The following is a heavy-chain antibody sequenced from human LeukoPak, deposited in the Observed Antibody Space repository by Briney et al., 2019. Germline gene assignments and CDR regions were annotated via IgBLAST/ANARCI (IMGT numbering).Heavy chain of an antibody. J-gene: IGHJ4*02. D-gene: IGHD5-18*01. Sequence: GGSLRLSCAASGFTFRTYWMSWVRRAPGKGLEWVANIKQDGSETHYVGSVEGRITISRDNAKNSLYLQMNSLRAEDTAVYHCAREGGGYSYGFDYWGQGTLVTVSS. CDR2: IKQDGSET. CDR3: AREGGGYSYGFDY. V-gene: IGHV3-7*01. CDR1: GFTFRTYW.